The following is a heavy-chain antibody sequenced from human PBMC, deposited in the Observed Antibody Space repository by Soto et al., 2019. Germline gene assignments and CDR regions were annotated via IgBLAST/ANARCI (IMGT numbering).Heavy chain of an antibody. D-gene: IGHD2-15*01. CDR3: ARGSLDFDY. CDR2: INAGKGNT. CDR1: GYTFTNYA. Sequence: QVQLVQSGAEVKKPGASVKVSCKASGYTFTNYAMHWVRQAPGQRLEWMGWINAGKGNTKSSQKFQGRVTITRDTSASTDYMELSSLRSEDTAVYYCARGSLDFDYWGQGTLVTVSS. J-gene: IGHJ4*02. V-gene: IGHV1-3*01.